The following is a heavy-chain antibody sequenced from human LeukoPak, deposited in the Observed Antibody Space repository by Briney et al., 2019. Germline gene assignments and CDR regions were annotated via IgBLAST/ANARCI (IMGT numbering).Heavy chain of an antibody. D-gene: IGHD4-17*01. CDR1: GFSLATGGVG. CDR3: AHLTTVIATFDY. J-gene: IGHJ4*02. V-gene: IGHV2-5*02. CDR2: IYWDDDK. Sequence: SGPTLVNPTQTLTLTCAFSGFSLATGGVGVGWIRQPPGKALECLALIYWDDDKRYSPSLRSRLTITKDTSKNQVVLTMTNMDPVDTATYYCAHLTTVIATFDYWGQGTLVTVSS.